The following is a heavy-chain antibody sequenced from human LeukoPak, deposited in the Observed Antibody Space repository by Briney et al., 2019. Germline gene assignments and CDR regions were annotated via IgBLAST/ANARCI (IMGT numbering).Heavy chain of an antibody. CDR3: ARSTDTAMVYDY. J-gene: IGHJ4*02. CDR1: GGSISTYY. D-gene: IGHD5-18*01. Sequence: PSETLSLTCTVSGGSISTYYWTWIRQPPGKGLEWIGYIYYSGSTNYNPSLKSRVTISVDTSKNQFSLKLSSVTAADTAVYYCARSTDTAMVYDYWGQGTLVTVSS. V-gene: IGHV4-59*01. CDR2: IYYSGST.